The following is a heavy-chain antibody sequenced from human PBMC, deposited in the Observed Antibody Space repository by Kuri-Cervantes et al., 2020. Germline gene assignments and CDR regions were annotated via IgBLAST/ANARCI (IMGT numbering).Heavy chain of an antibody. CDR3: AGGLVRGAFDI. Sequence: SETLSLTCAVSGYSITSDYYWGWIRHPPGKGLEWIGSVYHSGSTYYNLSLRSRVITSIDASNNQFSLKLTSVTAADTAVYYCAGGLVRGAFDIWGQGTMVTVS. V-gene: IGHV4-38-2*01. D-gene: IGHD2-21*01. J-gene: IGHJ3*02. CDR1: GYSITSDYY. CDR2: VYHSGST.